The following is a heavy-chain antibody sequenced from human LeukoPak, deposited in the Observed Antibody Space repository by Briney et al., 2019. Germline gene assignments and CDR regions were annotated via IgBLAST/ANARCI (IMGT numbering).Heavy chain of an antibody. Sequence: GGSLRLSCAASGFTFSSYSMNWVRQAPGKGLEWVSSISSSSYIYYADSVRGRFTISRDNARNSLYLQMNSLSAEDTAFYYCARDALQLTGNYVTRWWFDPWGQGTLVTVSS. CDR2: ISSSSYI. J-gene: IGHJ5*02. D-gene: IGHD3-9*01. V-gene: IGHV3-21*01. CDR3: ARDALQLTGNYVTRWWFDP. CDR1: GFTFSSYS.